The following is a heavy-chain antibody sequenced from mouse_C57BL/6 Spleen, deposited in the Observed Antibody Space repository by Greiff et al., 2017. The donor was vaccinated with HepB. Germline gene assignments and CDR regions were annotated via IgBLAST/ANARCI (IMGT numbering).Heavy chain of an antibody. D-gene: IGHD2-4*01. CDR3: ARNLYYDYDGFAY. Sequence: EVQVVESGGGLVKPGGSRKPSCPASGLTFSSNAMSWVRQTPEKRLGWVATISDGGSYTYYPDNVKGRFTISRDNAKNNLYLQMSHLKSEDTAMYYCARNLYYDYDGFAYWGQGTLVTVSA. CDR1: GLTFSSNA. CDR2: ISDGGSYT. J-gene: IGHJ3*01. V-gene: IGHV5-4*01.